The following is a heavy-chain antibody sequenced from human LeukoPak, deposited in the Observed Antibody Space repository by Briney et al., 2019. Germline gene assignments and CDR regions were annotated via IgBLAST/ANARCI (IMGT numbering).Heavy chain of an antibody. V-gene: IGHV3-20*04. CDR1: GFSFNHYG. CDR3: ARDKHYYDSSNYL. D-gene: IGHD3-22*01. J-gene: IGHJ4*02. Sequence: GGSLRLSCAASGFSFNHYGMSWVRQGPGKGLEWVSGINWNGGTTGYADSVRGRFTISRDNAKNSLYLQMNSLRAEDTALYYCARDKHYYDSSNYLGGQGTLVTVSS. CDR2: INWNGGTT.